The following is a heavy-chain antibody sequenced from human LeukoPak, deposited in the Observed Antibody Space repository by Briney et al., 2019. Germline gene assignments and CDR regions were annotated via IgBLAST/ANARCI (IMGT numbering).Heavy chain of an antibody. J-gene: IGHJ6*02. CDR3: ARLGDPVYCSSTSCYTEYYYYGMDV. CDR2: INHSGST. V-gene: IGHV4-34*01. CDR1: GGSFSGYY. D-gene: IGHD2-2*02. Sequence: SETLSLTCAVYGGSFSGYYWSWIRQPPGKGLEWVGEINHSGSTNYNPSLKSRVTISVDTSKNQFSLKLSSVTAADTAVYYCARLGDPVYCSSTSCYTEYYYYGMDVWGQGTTVTVSS.